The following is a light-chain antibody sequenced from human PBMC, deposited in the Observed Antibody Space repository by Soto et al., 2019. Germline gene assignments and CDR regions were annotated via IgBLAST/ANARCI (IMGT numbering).Light chain of an antibody. CDR3: QQRQYWPPIT. CDR2: GAS. CDR1: QSVSSSY. J-gene: IGKJ5*01. V-gene: IGKV3D-20*02. Sequence: EIVLTQSPGTLSLSPGERATLSCRASQSVSSSYLAWYQQKPGQAPRLLIYGASSRATGIPDRFSGSGSGTDFSLTISSLEPEDVAVYYCQQRQYWPPITFGQGTRLEIK.